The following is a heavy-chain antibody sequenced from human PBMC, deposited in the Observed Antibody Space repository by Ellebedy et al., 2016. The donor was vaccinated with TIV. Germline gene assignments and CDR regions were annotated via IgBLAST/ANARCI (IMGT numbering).Heavy chain of an antibody. Sequence: AASVKVSCKASGGSLTGYVINWVRQAPGQGLEWMGRLIPTLDMANYAQKFQGRVTITADRSTNTAYMDLTSLRSEDTAVYYCARAKPNYFYSWGQGTLVTVSS. V-gene: IGHV1-69*04. J-gene: IGHJ4*02. CDR3: ARAKPNYFYS. CDR1: GGSLTGYV. CDR2: LIPTLDMA.